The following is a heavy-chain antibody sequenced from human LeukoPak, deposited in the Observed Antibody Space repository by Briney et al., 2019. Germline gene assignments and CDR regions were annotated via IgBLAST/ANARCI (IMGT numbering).Heavy chain of an antibody. V-gene: IGHV4-4*07. CDR3: ARRTRIAAAGIDAFDV. Sequence: SETLSLTCTVSGGSISSYYWSWIRQPAGKGLEWIGRIYSSGSTNYNPSLKSRVTMSVETSKNQFPLKLSSVTAADTAVYYCARRTRIAAAGIDAFDVWGQGTMVTVSS. CDR1: GGSISSYY. J-gene: IGHJ3*01. D-gene: IGHD6-13*01. CDR2: IYSSGST.